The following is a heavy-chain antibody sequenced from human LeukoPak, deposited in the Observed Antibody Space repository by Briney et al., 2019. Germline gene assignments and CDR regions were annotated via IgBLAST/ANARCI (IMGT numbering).Heavy chain of an antibody. CDR3: AKNPPSIVVVTAHNY. Sequence: GGSLRLSCAASGFTFSSYAMSWVRQAPGKGLAWVSTISGGSGSTYCADSVKGRFTISRDNSKNTLYLQMNSLRAEDTAVYYCAKNPPSIVVVTAHNYWGQGTLVTVSS. D-gene: IGHD2-21*02. J-gene: IGHJ4*02. V-gene: IGHV3-23*01. CDR2: ISGGSGST. CDR1: GFTFSSYA.